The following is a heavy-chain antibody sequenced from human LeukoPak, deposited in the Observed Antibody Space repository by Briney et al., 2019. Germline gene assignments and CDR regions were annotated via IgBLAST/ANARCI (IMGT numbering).Heavy chain of an antibody. CDR1: GFTFSSYA. V-gene: IGHV3-23*01. CDR2: ISGSGGST. D-gene: IGHD5-12*01. J-gene: IGHJ4*02. CDR3: AKDKGRYSGYTAFDY. Sequence: GGSLRLSCAASGFTFSSYAMSWVRQAPGKGLEWVSAISGSGGSTYYADSVKGRFTISRDNSKNTLYLQMNSLRAEDTAVYYCAKDKGRYSGYTAFDYWGQGTLVTVSS.